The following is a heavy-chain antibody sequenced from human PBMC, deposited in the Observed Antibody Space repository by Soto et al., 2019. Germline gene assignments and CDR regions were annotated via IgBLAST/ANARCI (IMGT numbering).Heavy chain of an antibody. D-gene: IGHD3-3*01. CDR3: ARDTPSGYSPYYYYGMDV. CDR1: GGSISSGDYY. Sequence: LSLTCTVSGGSISSGDYYWSWIRQPPGKGLEWIGYIYYSGSTYYNPSLKSRVTISVDTSKNQFSLKLSSVTAAGTAVYYCARDTPSGYSPYYYYGMDVWGQGTTVTVSS. CDR2: IYYSGST. V-gene: IGHV4-30-4*01. J-gene: IGHJ6*02.